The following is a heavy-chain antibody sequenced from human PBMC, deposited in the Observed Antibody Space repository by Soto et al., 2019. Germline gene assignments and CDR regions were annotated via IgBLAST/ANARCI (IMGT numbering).Heavy chain of an antibody. D-gene: IGHD6-13*01. CDR1: GYTFTSYA. CDR3: ARESGAAAGDDAFDI. Sequence: ASVKVSCKASGYTFTSYAMHWVRQAPGQRLEWMGWINAGNGNTKYSQKFQGRVTITRDTSASTAYMELSSLRSEDTAVYYCARESGAAAGDDAFDIWGQGTMVTVSS. CDR2: INAGNGNT. V-gene: IGHV1-3*01. J-gene: IGHJ3*02.